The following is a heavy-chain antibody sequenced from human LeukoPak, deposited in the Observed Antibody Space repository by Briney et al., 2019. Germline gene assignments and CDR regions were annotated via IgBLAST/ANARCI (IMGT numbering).Heavy chain of an antibody. D-gene: IGHD5-18*01. Sequence: SETLSLTCAVSSGSISSNNWWSWVRQTPGQGLEWIGEIYHSGSTNYNPSLKSRVTISVDTSKNQFSLKLSSVTAADTAVYYCSGYSYGYFDYWGQGTLVTVSS. CDR3: SGYSYGYFDY. V-gene: IGHV4-4*02. CDR1: SGSISSNNW. CDR2: IYHSGST. J-gene: IGHJ4*02.